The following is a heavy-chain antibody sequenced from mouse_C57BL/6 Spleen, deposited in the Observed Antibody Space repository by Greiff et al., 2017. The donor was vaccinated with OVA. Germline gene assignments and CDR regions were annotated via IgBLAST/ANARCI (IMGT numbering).Heavy chain of an antibody. J-gene: IGHJ4*01. V-gene: IGHV1-80*01. CDR2: IYPGDGDT. Sequence: QVQLQQSGAELVKPGASVKISCKASGYAFSSYWMNWVKQRPGKGLEWIGQIYPGDGDTNYNGKFKGKATLTADKSSSTAYMQLSSLTSEDSAVYFCAITTVVGDYAMDYWGQGTSVTVSS. D-gene: IGHD1-1*01. CDR3: AITTVVGDYAMDY. CDR1: GYAFSSYW.